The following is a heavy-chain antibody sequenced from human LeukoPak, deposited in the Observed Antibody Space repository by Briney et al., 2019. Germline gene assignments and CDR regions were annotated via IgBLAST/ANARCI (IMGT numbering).Heavy chain of an antibody. Sequence: ASVTVSCKASGYTFTGYYMHWVRQAPGQGLEWMGIINPSGGSTSYAQKFQGRVTMTRDMSTSTAYMELSSLRSEDTAVYYCARKMATIVGYFDYWGQGTLVTVSS. D-gene: IGHD5-24*01. J-gene: IGHJ4*02. CDR2: INPSGGST. V-gene: IGHV1-46*01. CDR1: GYTFTGYY. CDR3: ARKMATIVGYFDY.